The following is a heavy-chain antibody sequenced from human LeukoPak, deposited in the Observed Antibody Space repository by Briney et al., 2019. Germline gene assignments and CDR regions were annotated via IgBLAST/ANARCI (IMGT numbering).Heavy chain of an antibody. V-gene: IGHV4-59*01. D-gene: IGHD4-17*01. J-gene: IGHJ5*02. CDR1: GGSISSYY. Sequence: SETLSLTCTVSGGSISSYYWSWIRQPPGKGLEWIGYAYYSGGTNYNPSLNSRVTISIDTSKNQFSLRLSSVTAADTAVYYCAKGGDYGSINWFDPWGQGTLVTVSS. CDR3: AKGGDYGSINWFDP. CDR2: AYYSGGT.